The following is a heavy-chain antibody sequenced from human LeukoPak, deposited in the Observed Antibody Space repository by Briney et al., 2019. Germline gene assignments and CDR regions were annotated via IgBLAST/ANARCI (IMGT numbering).Heavy chain of an antibody. D-gene: IGHD2-2*01. CDR3: ASWGYCSSTSCSIDY. V-gene: IGHV3-30-3*01. Sequence: GGSLRLSCAASGFTFSSHAMHWVRQAPGKGLEWVAVISYDGSNKYYADSVKGRLTISRDNSKNTLYLQMNSLRAEDTAVYYCASWGYCSSTSCSIDYWGQGTLVTVSS. CDR2: ISYDGSNK. J-gene: IGHJ4*02. CDR1: GFTFSSHA.